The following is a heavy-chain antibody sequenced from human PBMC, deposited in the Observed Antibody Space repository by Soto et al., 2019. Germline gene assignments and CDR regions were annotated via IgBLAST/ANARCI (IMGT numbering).Heavy chain of an antibody. V-gene: IGHV3-23*01. Sequence: HPGGSLRLSCAASGFTFSSYAMSWVRQAPGKGLEWVSAISGSGGSTYYADSVKGRFTISRDNSKNTLYLQMNSLRAEDTAVYYCALPKSVGEGGGYYYMDVWGKGTTVTVSS. CDR2: ISGSGGST. CDR1: GFTFSSYA. CDR3: ALPKSVGEGGGYYYMDV. D-gene: IGHD3-10*01. J-gene: IGHJ6*03.